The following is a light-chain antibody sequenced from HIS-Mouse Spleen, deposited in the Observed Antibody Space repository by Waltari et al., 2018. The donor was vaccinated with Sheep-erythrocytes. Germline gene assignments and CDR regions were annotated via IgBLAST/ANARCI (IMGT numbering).Light chain of an antibody. CDR3: QTWGTGIQV. CDR2: LNSDGSH. Sequence: QLVLTQSPSASASLGASVKLTSTLSSGHSSYPIAWHQQQPEKGPRYLMKLNSDGSHSKGDGIPDRFSGSSSGAERYLTISSLQSEDEADYYCQTWGTGIQVFGGGTKLTVL. CDR1: SGHSSYP. V-gene: IGLV4-69*01. J-gene: IGLJ3*02.